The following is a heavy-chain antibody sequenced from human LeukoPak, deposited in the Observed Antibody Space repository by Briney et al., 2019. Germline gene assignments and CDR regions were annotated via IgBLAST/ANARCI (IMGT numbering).Heavy chain of an antibody. Sequence: PGGSLRLSCAASGFTFSSYSMNWVRQAPGKGLEWVSSISSSSGYIYYADSVRGRFTISRDNAKNSLYLQMNSLRAEDTAVYYCASLGGVWGYQLEYFQHWGQGTLVTVSS. CDR1: GFTFSSYS. CDR2: ISSSSGYI. J-gene: IGHJ1*01. CDR3: ASLGGVWGYQLEYFQH. V-gene: IGHV3-21*01. D-gene: IGHD5-18*01.